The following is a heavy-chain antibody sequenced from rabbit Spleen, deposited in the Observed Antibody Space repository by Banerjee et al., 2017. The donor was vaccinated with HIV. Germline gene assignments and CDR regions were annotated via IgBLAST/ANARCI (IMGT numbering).Heavy chain of an antibody. CDR1: GVSFSFSTY. D-gene: IGHD8-1*01. V-gene: IGHV1S40*01. CDR3: ARDGAGGSYFAL. J-gene: IGHJ4*01. Sequence: VESGGDLVKPGSSLTLTCTASGVSFSFSTYMCWVRQAPGKGLEWIGCVDIGGSDFTYFASWAKGRFTISKTSSTTVFLQMTSLTAADTATYFCARDGAGGSYFALWGPGTLVTVS. CDR2: VDIGGSDFT.